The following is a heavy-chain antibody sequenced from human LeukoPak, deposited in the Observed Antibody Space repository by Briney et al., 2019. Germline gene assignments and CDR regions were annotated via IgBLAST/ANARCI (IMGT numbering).Heavy chain of an antibody. CDR2: ISSSGSTI. CDR3: ARDLKVGAGPDY. CDR1: GFTFSSYG. V-gene: IGHV3-48*04. J-gene: IGHJ4*02. D-gene: IGHD1-26*01. Sequence: PGGSLRLSCAASGFTFSSYGMHWVRQAPGKGLEWVSYISSSGSTIYYADSVKGRFTISRDNAKNSLYLQMNSLRAEDTAVYYCARDLKVGAGPDYWGQGTLVTVSS.